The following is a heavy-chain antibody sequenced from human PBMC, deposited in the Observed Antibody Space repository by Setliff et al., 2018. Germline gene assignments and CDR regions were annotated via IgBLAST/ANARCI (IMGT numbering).Heavy chain of an antibody. CDR2: ISTYNGHT. J-gene: IGHJ4*02. CDR3: ARAPRGPLPVVLALDY. V-gene: IGHV1-18*01. CDR1: GYTFTSYA. D-gene: IGHD2-21*01. Sequence: ASVKVSCKASGYTFTSYAMHWVRQAPGQRLEWMGWISTYNGHTNYAQKLQGRVTLTTDTATSTAYMELRSLRSDDTAVYYCARAPRGPLPVVLALDYWGQGTLVTVSS.